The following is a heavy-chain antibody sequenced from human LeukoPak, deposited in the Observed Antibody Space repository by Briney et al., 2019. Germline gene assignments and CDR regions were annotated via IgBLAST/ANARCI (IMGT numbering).Heavy chain of an antibody. Sequence: ASVKVSCKASGYTFTGYYMHWVRQAPGQGLEWMGWINPNSGGTNYAQKFQGWVTMTRDTSISTAYMELSRLRSDDTAVYYCVRGEDIVVVPAGTFDPWGQGTLVTVSS. CDR3: VRGEDIVVVPAGTFDP. D-gene: IGHD2-2*01. CDR1: GYTFTGYY. V-gene: IGHV1-2*04. J-gene: IGHJ5*02. CDR2: INPNSGGT.